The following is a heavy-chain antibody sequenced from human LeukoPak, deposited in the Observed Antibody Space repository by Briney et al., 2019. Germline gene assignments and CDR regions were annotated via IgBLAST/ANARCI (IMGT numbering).Heavy chain of an antibody. CDR2: ISGSGGST. CDR3: AKDRVYYYDSSGYSHFDY. J-gene: IGHJ4*02. V-gene: IGHV3-23*01. CDR1: GFTFSSYG. Sequence: GGSLRLSCAASGFTFSSYGMSWVRQAPGKGLEWVSAISGSGGSTYYADSVKGRFTISRDNSKNTLYLQMNSLRAEDTAVYYGAKDRVYYYDSSGYSHFDYWGQGTLVTVSS. D-gene: IGHD3-22*01.